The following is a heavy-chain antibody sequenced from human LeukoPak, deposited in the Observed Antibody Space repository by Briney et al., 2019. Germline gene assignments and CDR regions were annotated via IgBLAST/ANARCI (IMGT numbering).Heavy chain of an antibody. Sequence: GGSLRLSCAASGFTFSNSAMSWARQTPGKGLEWVSGISGSGGSTYYAESVKGRFTISRDNSKNTLYLQMNSLRAEDTAVYYCAKDRTSSPGAYWGQGTLVTVSS. CDR2: ISGSGGST. J-gene: IGHJ4*02. V-gene: IGHV3-23*01. D-gene: IGHD6-6*01. CDR3: AKDRTSSPGAY. CDR1: GFTFSNSA.